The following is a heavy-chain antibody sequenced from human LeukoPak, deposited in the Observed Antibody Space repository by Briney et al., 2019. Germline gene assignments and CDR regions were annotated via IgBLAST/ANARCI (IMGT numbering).Heavy chain of an antibody. J-gene: IGHJ6*02. CDR1: GYTFTYRY. CDR3: AMSLPTIYYYGMDV. CDR2: ITPFNGNT. D-gene: IGHD3-10*01. Sequence: VASVKVSCKASGYTFTYRYLHWVRQAPGQALEWMGWITPFNGNTNYAQKFQDRVTITRDRSMSTAYMELSSLRSEDTAMYYCAMSLPTIYYYGMDVWGQGTTVTVSS. V-gene: IGHV1-45*02.